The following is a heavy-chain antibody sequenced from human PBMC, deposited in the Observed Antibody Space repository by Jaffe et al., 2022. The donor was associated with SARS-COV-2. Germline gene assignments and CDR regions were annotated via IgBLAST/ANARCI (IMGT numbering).Heavy chain of an antibody. V-gene: IGHV1-2*02. Sequence: QVQLVQSGAEVKKPGASVKVSCKASGYTFTGYYMHWVRQAPGQGLEWMGWINPNSGGTNYAQKFQGRVTMTRDTSISTAYMELSRLRSDDTAVYYCAGAGSGSYYSPSFDYWGQGTLVTVSS. D-gene: IGHD3-10*01. CDR3: AGAGSGSYYSPSFDY. CDR1: GYTFTGYY. CDR2: INPNSGGT. J-gene: IGHJ4*02.